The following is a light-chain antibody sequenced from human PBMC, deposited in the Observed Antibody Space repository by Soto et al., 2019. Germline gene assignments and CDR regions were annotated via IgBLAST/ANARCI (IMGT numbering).Light chain of an antibody. J-gene: IGKJ1*01. Sequence: EIVLTKSTGTLSLSPGERATLSCRASQSVSSSYLAWYQQKPGQAPRLLIYGASSRATVIPDRFSGSGSGTDFTLTISRLEPEDFAVYYCQQYGSSPSWTVGQGTKVDSK. CDR2: GAS. V-gene: IGKV3-20*01. CDR3: QQYGSSPSWT. CDR1: QSVSSSY.